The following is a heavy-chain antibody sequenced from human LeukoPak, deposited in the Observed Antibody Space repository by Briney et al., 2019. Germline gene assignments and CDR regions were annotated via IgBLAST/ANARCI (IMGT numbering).Heavy chain of an antibody. V-gene: IGHV3-30*04. J-gene: IGHJ4*02. Sequence: PGRSLRLSCAASGFTFSSYAMHWVRQAPGKGLEWVSVISYDGSNTYYADSVKGRFTISRDNSKNTLYLQMNSLRAEDTAVYYCARVAFRGIVVVPAAVDYWGQGTLVTVSS. D-gene: IGHD2-2*01. CDR1: GFTFSSYA. CDR3: ARVAFRGIVVVPAAVDY. CDR2: ISYDGSNT.